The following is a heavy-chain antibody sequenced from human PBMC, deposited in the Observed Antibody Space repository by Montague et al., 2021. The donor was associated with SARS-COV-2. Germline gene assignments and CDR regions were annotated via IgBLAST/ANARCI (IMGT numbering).Heavy chain of an antibody. V-gene: IGHV4-39*01. CDR1: GGSISSRSYY. Sequence: SETLSLTCTVSGGSISSRSYYWGWIRQSPGMGLEWIVSIHYSGSTFYNPSLKSRVTISVDTSKNQFSLSVSAVTAEDTTVYFCARHGDSGYEPDGFHIWGQGTMVTVSS. D-gene: IGHD5-12*01. CDR3: ARHGDSGYEPDGFHI. CDR2: IHYSGST. J-gene: IGHJ3*02.